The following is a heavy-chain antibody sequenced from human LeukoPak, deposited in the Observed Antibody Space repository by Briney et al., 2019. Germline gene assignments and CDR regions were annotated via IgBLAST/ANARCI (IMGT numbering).Heavy chain of an antibody. CDR2: MNPNSGNT. V-gene: IGHV1-8*01. CDR3: ARRGIAARLLDY. D-gene: IGHD6-6*01. Sequence: ASVKVSCKASGYTFTSYDINWVRQATGQGLEWTGWMNPNSGNTGYAQKFQGRVTMTRNTSISTAYMELSSLRSEDTAVYYCARRGIAARLLDYWGQGTLVTVSS. J-gene: IGHJ4*02. CDR1: GYTFTSYD.